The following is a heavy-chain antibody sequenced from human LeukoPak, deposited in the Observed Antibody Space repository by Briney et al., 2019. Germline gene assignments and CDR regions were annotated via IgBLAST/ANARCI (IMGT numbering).Heavy chain of an antibody. V-gene: IGHV3-30-3*01. J-gene: IGHJ3*02. D-gene: IGHD3-16*01. CDR2: ISYDGSNK. CDR1: GFTFSSYA. CDR3: ARGSGGHDAFDI. Sequence: GGSLRLSCAASGFTFSSYAMHWVRQAPGKGLEWVAVISYDGSNKYYADSVKGRFTISRDNSKNTLYLQMNSLRAEDTAVYYCARGSGGHDAFDIWGQGTMVTVSS.